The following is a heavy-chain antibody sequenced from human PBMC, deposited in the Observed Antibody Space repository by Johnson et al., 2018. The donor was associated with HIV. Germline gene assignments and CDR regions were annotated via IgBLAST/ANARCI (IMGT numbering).Heavy chain of an antibody. CDR1: GSTFRSYA. CDR2: ISYDGSNK. J-gene: IGHJ3*02. V-gene: IGHV3-30*04. CDR3: AKARLIAADDAFDI. Sequence: QVQLVESGGGVVQPGRSLRLSCADSGSTFRSYAMHWVRQAPGKGLEWVAVISYDGSNKFYTDSVKGRFTFSRDNSKNTLYLQMNSLRVDDTALYYCAKARLIAADDAFDIWGQGTMVTVSS. D-gene: IGHD6-6*01.